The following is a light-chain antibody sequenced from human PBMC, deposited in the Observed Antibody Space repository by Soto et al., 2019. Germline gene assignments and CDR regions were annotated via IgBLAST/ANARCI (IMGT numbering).Light chain of an antibody. CDR1: QSLLQRNGYNY. CDR2: FGS. J-gene: IGKJ1*01. V-gene: IGKV2-28*01. CDR3: MQSQQSPPT. Sequence: DIVMTKSPLSLPVTPGEPASISGSSSQSLLQRNGYNYLDWYLQKPGQSPQLLIYFGSYRASGVPDRFSGSGSGTDFTLKIRRVEAEDVGVYYCMQSQQSPPTFGQCTKVEI.